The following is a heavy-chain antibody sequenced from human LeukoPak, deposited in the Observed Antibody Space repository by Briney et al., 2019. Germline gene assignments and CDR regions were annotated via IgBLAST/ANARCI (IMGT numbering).Heavy chain of an antibody. D-gene: IGHD6-13*01. V-gene: IGHV3-7*03. J-gene: IGHJ5*02. CDR1: GFTFSTYW. Sequence: GGSLRLSCAASGFTFSTYWMTWVRQAPGKGLEWVANIKEDGSDKYYVDSVKGRFTISRDNAKSSLYLQMNGLRAEDTAVYFCARDSGWFRFDPGGRGTWVPFS. CDR3: ARDSGWFRFDP. CDR2: IKEDGSDK.